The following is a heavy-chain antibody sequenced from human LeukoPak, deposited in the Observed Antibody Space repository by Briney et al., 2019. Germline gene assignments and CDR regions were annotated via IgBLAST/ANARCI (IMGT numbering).Heavy chain of an antibody. V-gene: IGHV1-69*06. J-gene: IGHJ4*02. D-gene: IGHD3-22*01. CDR3: ASYGQDYYDSSGYYHSVDY. CDR2: IIPIFGTA. Sequence: SVKVSCKASGGTFSSYAISWVRQAPGQGLEWMGGIIPIFGTANYAQKFQGRDTITADKSTSTAYMELSSLRSEDTAVYYCASYGQDYYDSSGYYHSVDYWGQGTLVTVSS. CDR1: GGTFSSYA.